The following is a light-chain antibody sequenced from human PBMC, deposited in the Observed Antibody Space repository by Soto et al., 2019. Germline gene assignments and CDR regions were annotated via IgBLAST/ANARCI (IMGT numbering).Light chain of an antibody. J-gene: IGLJ1*01. CDR3: SSYTTSYFYV. CDR2: EVE. Sequence: QSALTQPASVSGSPGQSITISCTGSGRDIGAYNYASWYQQHPGKAPKLIIYEVENRPSGVSNRFSASKSAFTASLTISGLQAEDEADYYCSSYTTSYFYVFGPGTKVTV. CDR1: GRDIGAYNY. V-gene: IGLV2-14*01.